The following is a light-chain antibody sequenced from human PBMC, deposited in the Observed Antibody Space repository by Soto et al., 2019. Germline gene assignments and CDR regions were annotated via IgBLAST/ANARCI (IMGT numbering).Light chain of an antibody. J-gene: IGLJ2*01. CDR3: SSYGGYNNVI. CDR2: EVS. CDR1: SSDVGDYNY. Sequence: QSALTQPASVSGSPGQSITISCTGTSSDVGDYNYVSWYQQHPGKAPRLIIYEVSNRPSGVSNRSSGSKSGNTASLTISGLQADDEADYYCSSYGGYNNVIFGGGTKVTVL. V-gene: IGLV2-14*01.